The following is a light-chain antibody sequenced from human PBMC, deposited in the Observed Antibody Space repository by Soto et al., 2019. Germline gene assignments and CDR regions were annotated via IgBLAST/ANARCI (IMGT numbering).Light chain of an antibody. CDR3: MQRVEFPFT. V-gene: IGKV2-40*01. CDR2: TLS. J-gene: IGKJ3*01. CDR1: QSLLDSADGNTY. Sequence: DIVLTQTPLSLPVTPGEPASISCRSSQSLLDSADGNTYLDWYLQKAGQSPQLLIHTLSYLASGVPGRFSGRGSGTNFTLKISRVEAEDVGIYYCMQRVEFPFTFGPGTKVDIK.